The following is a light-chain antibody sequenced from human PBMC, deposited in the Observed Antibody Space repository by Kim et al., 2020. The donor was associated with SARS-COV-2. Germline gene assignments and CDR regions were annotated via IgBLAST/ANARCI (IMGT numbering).Light chain of an antibody. Sequence: LSPGERATPSCRTSQIISSSYLAWYQHKPGQPPRLLIYGASTRATGIPDRFSGSGSGTDFTLTISRLEPEDFAVYYCQQYGSSFTFGPGTKVDIK. CDR1: QIISSSY. CDR3: QQYGSSFT. V-gene: IGKV3-20*01. J-gene: IGKJ3*01. CDR2: GAS.